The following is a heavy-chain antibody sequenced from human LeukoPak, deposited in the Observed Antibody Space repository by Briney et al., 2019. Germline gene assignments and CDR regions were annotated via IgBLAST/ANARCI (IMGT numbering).Heavy chain of an antibody. CDR1: GFTFGSNW. J-gene: IGHJ4*02. V-gene: IGHV3-74*01. Sequence: PGASLSLSRAASGFTFGSNWMHWVRQPPGKGLVWVSRIIRDGSITNYAHSMKGPFTISRDNAKNTLYLQMSSLRAEDTAVYYCAKIDAYWGQGTLVTVSS. CDR2: IIRDGSIT. CDR3: AKIDAY.